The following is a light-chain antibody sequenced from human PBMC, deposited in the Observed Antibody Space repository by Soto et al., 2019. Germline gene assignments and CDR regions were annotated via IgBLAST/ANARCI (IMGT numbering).Light chain of an antibody. J-gene: IGKJ5*01. Sequence: DIVMTQSPATLSVAPGERVTFSCRASQGVSRKLAWYQHKPGQAPRLLIYGTSSRATGIPDRFSGSGSGTDFTLTISRLEPEDFALYCCQQYGSSPPIGQGTRLEIK. CDR2: GTS. CDR1: QGVSRK. CDR3: QQYGSSPP. V-gene: IGKV3-20*01.